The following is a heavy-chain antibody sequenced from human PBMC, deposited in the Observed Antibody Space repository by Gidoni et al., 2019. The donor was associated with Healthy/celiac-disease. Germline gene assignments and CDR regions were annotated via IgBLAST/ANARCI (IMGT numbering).Heavy chain of an antibody. Sequence: QMQLVQSGPEVKKPGTSVKVSCKASGFTFTSPAMQWVRQARGQSLEWIGWIVVGSGNTNYAQKFQERVTITRDMSTSTAYMELSSLRSEDTAVYYCAAFPYYYGSGSYYNDYYYGMDVWGQGTTVTVSS. CDR3: AAFPYYYGSGSYYNDYYYGMDV. D-gene: IGHD3-10*01. CDR1: GFTFTSPA. V-gene: IGHV1-58*02. J-gene: IGHJ6*02. CDR2: IVVGSGNT.